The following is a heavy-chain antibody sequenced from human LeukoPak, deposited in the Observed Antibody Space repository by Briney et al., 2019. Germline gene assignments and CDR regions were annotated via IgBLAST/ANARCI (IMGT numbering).Heavy chain of an antibody. D-gene: IGHD3-3*01. J-gene: IGHJ5*02. CDR2: IIPIFGTA. V-gene: IGHV1-69*13. Sequence: ASVRVSCKASGGTFGSYAISWVRQAPGQGLEWMGGIIPIFGTANYAQKFQGRVTITADESTSTAYMELSSLRSEDTAVYYCARGLTGYDFWSGSDPWGQGTLVTVSS. CDR1: GGTFGSYA. CDR3: ARGLTGYDFWSGSDP.